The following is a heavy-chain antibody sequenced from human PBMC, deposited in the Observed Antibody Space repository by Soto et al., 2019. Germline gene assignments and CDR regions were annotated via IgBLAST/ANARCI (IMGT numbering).Heavy chain of an antibody. CDR3: ARAWTYARC. D-gene: IGHD1-7*01. Sequence: PGGSLRLSCVASGFTFNTFSMGWVRQAPGKGLEWVANIKEDGNEENYLDSVKGRFTISRDNARNSLSLQMNSLRAEDTAIYYCARAWTYARCWGRGTLVTVSS. CDR1: GFTFNTFS. J-gene: IGHJ4*02. V-gene: IGHV3-7*04. CDR2: IKEDGNEE.